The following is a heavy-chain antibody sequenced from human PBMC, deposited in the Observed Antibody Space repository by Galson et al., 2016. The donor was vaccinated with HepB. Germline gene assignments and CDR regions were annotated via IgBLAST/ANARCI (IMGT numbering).Heavy chain of an antibody. CDR3: ARGFRLGYTTGWLDF. CDR2: IWYDGSET. J-gene: IGHJ4*02. D-gene: IGHD6-19*01. CDR1: EFTFSSYA. V-gene: IGHV3-33*01. Sequence: SLRLSCAASEFTFSSYAMHWVRQAPGKGLEWVAVIWYDGSETYHADAVKGRFTISRDNSKNTVFLEMSSLRDEDTALYYCARGFRLGYTTGWLDFWGQGTLVTVST.